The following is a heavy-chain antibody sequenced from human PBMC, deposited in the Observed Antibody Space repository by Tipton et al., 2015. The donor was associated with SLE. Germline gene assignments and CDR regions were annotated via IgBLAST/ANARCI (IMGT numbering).Heavy chain of an antibody. CDR2: FFSGGFK. CDR3: ARRAGSSYYFDL. CDR1: GFTFSAYA. V-gene: IGHV3-23*03. J-gene: IGHJ5*02. D-gene: IGHD2-15*01. Sequence: GSLRLSCVASGFTFSAYAMNWVRQAPGKGLEWVSIFFSGGFKYYGDSVRGRFTISRDNSKDTLYLQMNNMRLEDTGVYFCARRAGSSYYFDLCGPGTLVTVSS.